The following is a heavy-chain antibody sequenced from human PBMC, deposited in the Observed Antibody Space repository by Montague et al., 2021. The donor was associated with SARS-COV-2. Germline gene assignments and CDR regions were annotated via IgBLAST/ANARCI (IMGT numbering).Heavy chain of an antibody. CDR2: INHSGST. Sequence: SETLSLTCAVYGGSFSGYYWNWIRQPPRKGLEWIGEINHSGSTNYNPSLKSRVTMSVDTSKNQFSLKLSSVTAAGTAVYYCARGARQGYGFRLGSFDSWGQGTLVTVSS. V-gene: IGHV4-34*01. CDR1: GGSFSGYY. D-gene: IGHD3-10*01. J-gene: IGHJ4*02. CDR3: ARGARQGYGFRLGSFDS.